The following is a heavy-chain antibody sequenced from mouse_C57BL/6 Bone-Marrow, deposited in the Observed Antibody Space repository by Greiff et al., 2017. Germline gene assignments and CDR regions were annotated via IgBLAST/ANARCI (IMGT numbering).Heavy chain of an antibody. CDR1: GYTFTSYW. V-gene: IGHV1-7*01. D-gene: IGHD1-1*01. CDR2: INPSTGYT. CDR3: ASYYGSSYAMDY. Sequence: VQLQQSGAELAKPGASVKMSCKASGYTFTSYWMHWVKQRPGQGLEWIGYINPSTGYTEYNQKFKDKATLTAAKSSSTAYLQLSSRTSEDSAVDYCASYYGSSYAMDYWGQGTSVTVSS. J-gene: IGHJ4*01.